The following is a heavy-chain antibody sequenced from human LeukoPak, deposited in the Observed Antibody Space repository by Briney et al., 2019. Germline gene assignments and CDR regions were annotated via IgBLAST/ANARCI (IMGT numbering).Heavy chain of an antibody. CDR3: ARTGCSSTSCYKYYFDY. CDR1: GFTFSSYA. V-gene: IGHV3-30*04. J-gene: IGHJ4*02. D-gene: IGHD2-2*02. Sequence: PGRSLRLSCAASGFTFSSYAMHWVRQAPGKGLEWVAVICYDGSNKYYADSVKGRFTISRDNSKNTLYLQMNSLRAEDTAVYYCARTGCSSTSCYKYYFDYWGQGTLVTVSS. CDR2: ICYDGSNK.